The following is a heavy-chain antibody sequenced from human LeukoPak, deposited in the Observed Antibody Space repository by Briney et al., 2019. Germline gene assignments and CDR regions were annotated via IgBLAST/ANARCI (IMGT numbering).Heavy chain of an antibody. CDR3: ATKVPGDSHFSS. J-gene: IGHJ5*02. V-gene: IGHV3-48*03. CDR2: ISPSGSAG. CDR1: GLTFTSFE. Sequence: PGGSLRLSCAASGLTFTSFELNWIRQAPGKGLEWVSYISPSGSAGHSDSVKGRFTISRDNGKNSLYLQMNSLRAEDTAIYYCATKVPGDSHFSSWGQGTLVTVSS. D-gene: IGHD2-21*01.